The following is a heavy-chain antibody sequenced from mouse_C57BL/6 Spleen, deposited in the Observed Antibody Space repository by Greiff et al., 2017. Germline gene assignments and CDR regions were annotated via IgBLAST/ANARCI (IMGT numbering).Heavy chain of an antibody. D-gene: IGHD2-4*01. CDR1: GYSFTDYN. V-gene: IGHV1-39*01. CDR3: ARLYDYDSAWFAY. CDR2: INPNYGTT. Sequence: EVKLQESGPELVKPGASVKISCKASGYSFTDYNMNWVKQSNGKSLEWIGVINPNYGTTSYNQKFKGKATLTVDQSSSTAYMQLNSLTSEDSAVYYCARLYDYDSAWFAYWGQGTLVTVSA. J-gene: IGHJ3*01.